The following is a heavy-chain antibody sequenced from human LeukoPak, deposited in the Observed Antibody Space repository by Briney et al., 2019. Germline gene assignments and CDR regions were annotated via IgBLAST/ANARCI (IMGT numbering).Heavy chain of an antibody. J-gene: IGHJ3*02. Sequence: GGSLRLSCAASGFTFSSYSMNWARQAPGKGLEWVSSISSSSSYIYYADSVKGRFTISRDNAKNSLYLQMNSLRAEDTAVYYCARDHCSSTSCFAFDIWGQGTMVTVSS. D-gene: IGHD2-2*01. CDR2: ISSSSSYI. CDR1: GFTFSSYS. CDR3: ARDHCSSTSCFAFDI. V-gene: IGHV3-21*01.